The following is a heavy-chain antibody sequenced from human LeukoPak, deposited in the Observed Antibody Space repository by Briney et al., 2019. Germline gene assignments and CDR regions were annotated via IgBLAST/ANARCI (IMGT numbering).Heavy chain of an antibody. CDR2: IYPGDSDT. D-gene: IGHD3-10*01. Sequence: GESLKISCKGSGYIFTNYWIGWVRQMPGKGLEWMGIIYPGDSDTRYSPSFQGQVTISADKSISTAYLQWSSLKASDTAMYYCARFGDPYSRIYYYGMDVWGQGTTVTVSS. V-gene: IGHV5-51*01. J-gene: IGHJ6*02. CDR1: GYIFTNYW. CDR3: ARFGDPYSRIYYYGMDV.